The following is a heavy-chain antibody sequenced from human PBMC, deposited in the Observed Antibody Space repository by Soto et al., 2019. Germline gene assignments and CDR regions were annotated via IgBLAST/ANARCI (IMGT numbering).Heavy chain of an antibody. Sequence: QVQLQESGPGLVKPSETLSLTCTVSGGSISSYYWSWIRQPPGKGLEWIGYIYNIGSTDYNPSLKSRVTISVHPSKIQFSLKLSSATATDTAIYSCARHHTYGGSDFEYWGQGTLVTVSS. CDR3: ARHHTYGGSDFEY. V-gene: IGHV4-59*12. CDR2: IYNIGST. J-gene: IGHJ4*02. D-gene: IGHD4-17*01. CDR1: GGSISSYY.